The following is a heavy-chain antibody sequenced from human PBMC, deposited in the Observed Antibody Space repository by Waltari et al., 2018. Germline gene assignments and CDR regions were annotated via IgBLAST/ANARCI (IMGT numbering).Heavy chain of an antibody. J-gene: IGHJ4*02. D-gene: IGHD6-13*01. CDR2: IKQDGSEK. CDR3: TRGGRDSSWYWRD. CDR1: GLSFSNSW. Sequence: EVQLVESGGGLAQPGGSLRLCCAASGLSFSNSWMTWVRQASGKGPEWVANIKQDGSEKYYMDSVKGRFTISRDNAKNSLYLQMNNLRVEDTAVYYCTRGGRDSSWYWRDWGQGTLVTVSS. V-gene: IGHV3-7*01.